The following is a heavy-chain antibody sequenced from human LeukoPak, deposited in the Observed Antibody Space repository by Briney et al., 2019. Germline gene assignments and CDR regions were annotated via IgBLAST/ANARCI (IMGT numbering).Heavy chain of an antibody. D-gene: IGHD3-3*01. Sequence: SETLSLTCALSGYSISSGYYWGWIRQPPGKGLEWIGSIYHSGSTYYNPSLKSRVTISVDTSKNQFSLKLSSVTAADTAVYYCAGNLEWTNYYYYMDVWGKGTTVTVSS. CDR2: IYHSGST. J-gene: IGHJ6*03. V-gene: IGHV4-38-2*01. CDR1: GYSISSGYY. CDR3: AGNLEWTNYYYYMDV.